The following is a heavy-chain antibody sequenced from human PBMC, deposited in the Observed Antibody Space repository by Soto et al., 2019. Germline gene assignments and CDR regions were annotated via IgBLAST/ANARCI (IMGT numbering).Heavy chain of an antibody. CDR2: ISYDGSNK. CDR1: GFTFSSHS. CDR3: ATYASSWTVFDY. Sequence: QVQLVESGGGVVQPGRSLRLSCAASGFTFSSHSMHWVRQAPGKGLEWVAVISYDGSNKYYADSVKGRFTISRDNSKNTLYLQMNSLRAEDTDVYYCATYASSWTVFDYWGQGTLVTVSS. D-gene: IGHD6-13*01. V-gene: IGHV3-30-3*01. J-gene: IGHJ4*02.